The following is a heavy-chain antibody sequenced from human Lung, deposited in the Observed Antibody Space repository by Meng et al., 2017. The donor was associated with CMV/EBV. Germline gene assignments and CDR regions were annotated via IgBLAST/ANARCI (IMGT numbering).Heavy chain of an antibody. CDR1: GFTFSSYW. CDR3: ARDGTLSPYYYHYGMDV. CDR2: INQDGNEE. Sequence: GEXXKISCAASGFTFSSYWMSWVRQAPGKGLEWVANINQDGNEEYYVDSLKGRFTISRDNARNSLYLQMTSLRAEDTAVYYCARDGTLSPYYYHYGMDVWXQGTXVTVSS. J-gene: IGHJ6*02. V-gene: IGHV3-7*01.